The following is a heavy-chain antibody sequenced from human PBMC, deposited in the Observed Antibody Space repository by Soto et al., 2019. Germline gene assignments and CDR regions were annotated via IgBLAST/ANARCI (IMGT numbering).Heavy chain of an antibody. CDR2: IYYTGST. J-gene: IGHJ4*02. V-gene: IGHV4-59*01. CDR3: ARDHHSYYDTSGYYPYFDF. Sequence: ASETLSLTCTVSGGSISSYYWNWIRQPPGKGLEWIGYIYYTGSTNYNPSFESRVAISLDTSNNQFSLRLTSLTAADTAVYFCARDHHSYYDTSGYYPYFDFWGQGTLVTVSS. D-gene: IGHD3-22*01. CDR1: GGSISSYY.